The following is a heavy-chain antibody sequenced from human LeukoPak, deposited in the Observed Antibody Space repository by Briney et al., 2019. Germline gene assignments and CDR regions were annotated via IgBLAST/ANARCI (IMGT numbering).Heavy chain of an antibody. Sequence: GGSLRLSCAASGFTFSTHDLNWVRQAPGKGLEWVSFISSRSSTIYYADSVKGRFTISRDNAKNSLYLQMNSLRAEDTAVYYCAKRPLGSSYYFDYWGQGTLVTVSS. CDR1: GFTFSTHD. CDR3: AKRPLGSSYYFDY. V-gene: IGHV3-48*04. J-gene: IGHJ4*02. D-gene: IGHD1-26*01. CDR2: ISSRSSTI.